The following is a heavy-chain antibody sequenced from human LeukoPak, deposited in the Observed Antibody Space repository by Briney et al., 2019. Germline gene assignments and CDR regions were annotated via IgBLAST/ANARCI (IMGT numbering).Heavy chain of an antibody. CDR2: IYYSGST. CDR1: GGSISCSSYY. D-gene: IGHD1-14*01. CDR3: ARHRPEGYWYFDL. Sequence: SETLSLTCTVSGGSISCSSYYWGWIRQPPGKGLEWLGSIYYSGSTYYNPSLKSRVTISVDTSKNQFSLTLSSVTAAATAVYYCARHRPEGYWYFDLWGRGTLVTVSS. J-gene: IGHJ2*01. V-gene: IGHV4-39*01.